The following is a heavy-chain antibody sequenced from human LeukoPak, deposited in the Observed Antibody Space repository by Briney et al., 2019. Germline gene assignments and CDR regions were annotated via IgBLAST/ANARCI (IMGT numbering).Heavy chain of an antibody. D-gene: IGHD1-14*01. CDR3: ARLPYNDGALDV. J-gene: IGHJ3*01. CDR2: IYYSGST. V-gene: IGHV4-39*01. CDR1: GVSISSSIYY. Sequence: PSETLPHPCSVSGVSISSSIYYWGWIRQPPGKGLEWIGSIYYSGSTYYNPSLKSRLTISVDTSKNQFSLKLSSVTAADTAVYYCARLPYNDGALDVWGKGTMVTVSS.